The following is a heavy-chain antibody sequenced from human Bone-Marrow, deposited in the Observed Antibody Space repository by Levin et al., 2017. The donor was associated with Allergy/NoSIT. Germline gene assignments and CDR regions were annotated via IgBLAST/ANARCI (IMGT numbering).Heavy chain of an antibody. CDR2: IPHPGGNT. D-gene: IGHD6-19*01. V-gene: IGHV3-64D*06. Sequence: GASLPLSFSSSLFLFISYSFHFFCFSLFPFLSPLSPIPHPGGNTYCADSVKGRFTISRDNSKNTLYLQMSSLRAEDTAVYYCVRDHSSGGSGWYFDLWGRGTLVTVSS. J-gene: IGHJ2*01. CDR1: LFLFISYS. CDR3: VRDHSSGGSGWYFDL.